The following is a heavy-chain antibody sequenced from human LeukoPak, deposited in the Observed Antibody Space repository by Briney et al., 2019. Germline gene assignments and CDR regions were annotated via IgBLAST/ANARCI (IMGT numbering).Heavy chain of an antibody. V-gene: IGHV3-30-3*01. CDR2: VSYDGGNI. D-gene: IGHD6-13*01. CDR3: VRDRCSSCHYFDL. CDR1: GFTFSSFA. J-gene: IGHJ4*02. Sequence: GGSLRLSCAASGFTFSSFAMHWVRQAPGKGLEWVTLVSYDGGNIYYADSVKGRFTISRDTSKNTLYLRMDSLRAEDTAMYYCVRDRCSSCHYFDLWGQGTLVTVSS.